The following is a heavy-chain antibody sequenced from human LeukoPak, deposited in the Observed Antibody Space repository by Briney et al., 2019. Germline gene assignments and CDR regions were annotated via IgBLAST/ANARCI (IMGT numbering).Heavy chain of an antibody. CDR1: GFTFSSYA. D-gene: IGHD2-2*01. CDR2: ISYDGSNK. J-gene: IGHJ6*03. CDR3: ARDMVVPASYYYYYYMDV. V-gene: IGHV3-30-3*01. Sequence: PGGSLRLSCAASGFTFSSYAMHWVRQAPGKGLEWVAVISYDGSNKYYADSVKGRFTIPRDSSKNTLYLQMNSLRAEDTAVYYCARDMVVPASYYYYYYMDVWGKGTTVTVSS.